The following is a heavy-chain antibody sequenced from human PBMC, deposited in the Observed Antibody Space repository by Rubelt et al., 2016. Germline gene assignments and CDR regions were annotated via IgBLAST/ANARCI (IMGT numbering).Heavy chain of an antibody. D-gene: IGHD5-12*01. Sequence: QVQLVQSGAEVKKPGASVKVSCKASGYTFTDCYIHWVRQAPGQGLEWMGRINPSSGGTSYAQKFQGRVTMTRDTAISTAYMELSTLRSDDTAVDYCARKAYGSGYFHFDYWGQGTLVTVSS. CDR2: INPSSGGT. J-gene: IGHJ4*02. CDR1: GYTFTDCY. V-gene: IGHV1-2*06. CDR3: ARKAYGSGYFHFDY.